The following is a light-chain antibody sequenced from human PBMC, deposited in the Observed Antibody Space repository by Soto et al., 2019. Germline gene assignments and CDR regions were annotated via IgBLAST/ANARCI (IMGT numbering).Light chain of an antibody. CDR3: SSHTGSTVV. CDR2: DVS. Sequence: QSALTQPASVSGXXXXSXXXXXXGXSSDVGTYNYVSWYQQHPGKAPKLMIYDVSNRPSGVSNRFSGSKSGNTASLTISGLQAEDEADYYCSSHTGSTVVFGGGTKLTVL. J-gene: IGLJ2*01. CDR1: SSDVGTYNY. V-gene: IGLV2-14*01.